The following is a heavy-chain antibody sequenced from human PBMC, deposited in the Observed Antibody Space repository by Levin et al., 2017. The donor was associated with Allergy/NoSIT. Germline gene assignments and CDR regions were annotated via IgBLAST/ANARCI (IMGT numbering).Heavy chain of an antibody. J-gene: IGHJ6*02. D-gene: IGHD6-13*01. Sequence: KISCKASGGTFSSYAISWVRQAPGQGLEWMGGIIPIFGTANYAQKFQGRVTITADESTSTAYMELSSLRSEDTAVYYCARLFGKKQQLVSGMDVWGQGTTVTVSS. CDR1: GGTFSSYA. CDR2: IIPIFGTA. V-gene: IGHV1-69*01. CDR3: ARLFGKKQQLVSGMDV.